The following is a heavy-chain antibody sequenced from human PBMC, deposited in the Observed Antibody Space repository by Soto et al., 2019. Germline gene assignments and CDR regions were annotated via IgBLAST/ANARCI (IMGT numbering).Heavy chain of an antibody. D-gene: IGHD3-10*01. Sequence: EVQLLEFGGGLVQPGGSLRLSCAASGFTFSTYAMSWVRQAPGKGLEWVSGLYGSGRGISYADSVKGRFTISRDNSNDILYLEMRSRRVEDTAVYYCAKERQPYGLWPFDHWGQGTLVIGSS. J-gene: IGHJ4*02. CDR1: GFTFSTYA. CDR2: LYGSGRGI. CDR3: AKERQPYGLWPFDH. V-gene: IGHV3-23*01.